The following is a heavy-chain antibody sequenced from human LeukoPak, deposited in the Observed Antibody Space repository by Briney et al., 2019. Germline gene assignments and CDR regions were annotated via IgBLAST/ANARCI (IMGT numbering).Heavy chain of an antibody. V-gene: IGHV1-2*06. CDR3: ARDVDVGFSGSDFGGMDV. J-gene: IGHJ6*02. D-gene: IGHD5-12*01. CDR1: GYTFTRQY. CDR2: INPNSGGT. Sequence: ASVKVSCKASGYTFTRQYMQWVQQAPGQGVAWMGRINPNSGGTNYAQSSPSSVTMTRGTVIITAYMYLSSLSSDDTAVYFCARDVDVGFSGSDFGGMDVWGQGTTVTIS.